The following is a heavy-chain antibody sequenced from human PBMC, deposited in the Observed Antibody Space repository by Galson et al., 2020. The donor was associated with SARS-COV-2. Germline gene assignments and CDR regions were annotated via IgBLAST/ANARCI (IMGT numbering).Heavy chain of an antibody. D-gene: IGHD1-1*01. CDR1: GGSISSGSYY. CDR2: IHTSGST. J-gene: IGHJ3*02. V-gene: IGHV4-61*09. Sequence: SETLSLTCTVSGGSISSGSYYWNWIRQPAGKGLEWIGHIHTSGSTNYNPSLKSRVTVSLDTSKNQFSLKLSSVTATDTAVYYCAGDTNWYAFYIWGQGTMVTVSS. CDR3: AGDTNWYAFYI.